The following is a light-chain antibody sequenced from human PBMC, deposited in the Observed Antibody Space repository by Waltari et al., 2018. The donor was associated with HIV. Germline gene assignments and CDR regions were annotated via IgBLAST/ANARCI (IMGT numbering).Light chain of an antibody. CDR2: EVS. CDR3: SSYAGNNNFV. J-gene: IGLJ1*01. V-gene: IGLV2-8*01. CDR1: SSDVGGYNY. Sequence: QSALTQPPSASGSPGQSVTISCTGTSSDVGGYNYVSWYQQHPGKAPKLRFYEVSKRPSGAPGLFSGSKAGTAASLTVSGLQADDEADYYCSSYAGNNNFVFGTGTKVTVL.